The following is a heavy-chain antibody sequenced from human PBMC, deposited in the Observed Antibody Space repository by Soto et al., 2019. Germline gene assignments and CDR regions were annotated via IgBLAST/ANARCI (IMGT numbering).Heavy chain of an antibody. CDR3: ARLRYSYGFGLGYYYGMDV. J-gene: IGHJ6*02. V-gene: IGHV3-73*01. CDR1: GFTFGGSA. CDR2: IRGKPNSYAT. D-gene: IGHD5-18*01. Sequence: PGGSLRLSCAASGFTFGGSAMHWVGQGSGKGLEWVGRIRGKPNSYATAYAASVKGRFTISRDDSKNTAYLQMNSLKTEDTAVYYCARLRYSYGFGLGYYYGMDVWGQGTTVTVSS.